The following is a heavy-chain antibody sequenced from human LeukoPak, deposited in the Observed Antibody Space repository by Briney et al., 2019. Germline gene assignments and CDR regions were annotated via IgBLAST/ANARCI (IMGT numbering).Heavy chain of an antibody. CDR3: AKAKLVAVTRSPLDY. J-gene: IGHJ4*02. CDR2: ISWDGGGT. D-gene: IGHD2-15*01. V-gene: IGHV3-43D*03. Sequence: GGSLRLSCAASGFTFDDYAMHWVRQAPGKGLEWVSLISWDGGGTYYADSVKGRFTISRDNSKNSLYLQMNSLRAEDTALYYCAKAKLVAVTRSPLDYWGQGTLVTVSS. CDR1: GFTFDDYA.